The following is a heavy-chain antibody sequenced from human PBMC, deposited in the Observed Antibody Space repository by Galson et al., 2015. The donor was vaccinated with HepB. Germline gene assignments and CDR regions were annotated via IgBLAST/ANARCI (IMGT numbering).Heavy chain of an antibody. D-gene: IGHD5-12*01. CDR2: INPSGGST. Sequence: SVKVSCKASGYTFTSYYMHWVRQAPGQGLEWMGIINPSGGSTSYAQKFQGRVTMTRDTSTSTVYMELSSLRSEDTAVYYCARDLRGYGEDYYGMDVWGQGTTVTVSS. CDR3: ARDLRGYGEDYYGMDV. CDR1: GYTFTSYY. V-gene: IGHV1-46*03. J-gene: IGHJ6*02.